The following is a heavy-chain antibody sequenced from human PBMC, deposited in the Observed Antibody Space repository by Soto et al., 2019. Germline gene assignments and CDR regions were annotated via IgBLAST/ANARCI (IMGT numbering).Heavy chain of an antibody. CDR1: GFTFSSYG. D-gene: IGHD2-15*01. V-gene: IGHV3-30*18. CDR2: ISYDGSNK. Sequence: GGSLRLSCAASGFTFSSYGMHWVRQAPGKGLEWVAVISYDGSNKYYADSVKGRFTISRDNSKNTLYLQMNSLRAEDTAVYYCAKDELIALGYCSGGSCYSGIDYWGQGTLVTVSS. CDR3: AKDELIALGYCSGGSCYSGIDY. J-gene: IGHJ4*02.